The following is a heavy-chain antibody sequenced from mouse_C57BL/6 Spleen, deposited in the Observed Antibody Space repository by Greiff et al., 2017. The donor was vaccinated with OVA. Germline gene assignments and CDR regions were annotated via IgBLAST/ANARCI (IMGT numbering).Heavy chain of an antibody. J-gene: IGHJ2*01. V-gene: IGHV5-6*02. Sequence: DVKLVESGGDLVKPGGSLKLSCAASGFTFSSYGMSWVRQTPDKRLEWVATISSGGSYTYYPDSVKGRFSISRDNAKNTLYLQMSSLKSEDTAMYYCARGDYGNSLDYWGQGTTLTVSS. D-gene: IGHD2-1*01. CDR1: GFTFSSYG. CDR3: ARGDYGNSLDY. CDR2: ISSGGSYT.